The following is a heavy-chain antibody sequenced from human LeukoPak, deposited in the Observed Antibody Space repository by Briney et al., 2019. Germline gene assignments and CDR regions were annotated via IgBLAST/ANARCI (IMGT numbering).Heavy chain of an antibody. Sequence: ASVKVSCKASGYTFTSYGISWVRQAPGQGLEWMGWISAYNGKTSHAQNFQGRATMTTDTSTSTAYMELRSLRSDDTAVYYCARDGKQQLGFDYWGQGTLVTVSS. V-gene: IGHV1-18*01. CDR1: GYTFTSYG. J-gene: IGHJ4*02. CDR3: ARDGKQQLGFDY. D-gene: IGHD6-13*01. CDR2: ISAYNGKT.